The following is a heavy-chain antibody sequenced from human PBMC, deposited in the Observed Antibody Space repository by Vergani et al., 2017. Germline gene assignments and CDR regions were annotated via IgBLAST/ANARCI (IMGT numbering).Heavy chain of an antibody. CDR1: GYSFTYYW. Sequence: EVQLVQSGAEVKKPGESVKISCQLSGYSFTYYWIGWVRQMPGKGLEWMGIIHPADSDTRDSPSFQGQVTISVDKSISTAYLQRSSLRASYSAMYYCARLXGRDSSGSKYFDYWGQGTLVTVSS. V-gene: IGHV5-51*01. CDR2: IHPADSDT. CDR3: ARLXGRDSSGSKYFDY. J-gene: IGHJ4*02. D-gene: IGHD3-22*01.